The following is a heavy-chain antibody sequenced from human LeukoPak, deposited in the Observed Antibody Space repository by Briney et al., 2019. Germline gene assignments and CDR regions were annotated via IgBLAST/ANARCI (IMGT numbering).Heavy chain of an antibody. V-gene: IGHV3-23*01. CDR2: VSGADGTT. D-gene: IGHD2-2*01. CDR3: AKGPCSSTSCYGSSSDP. J-gene: IGHJ5*02. Sequence: GGSLRLSCAASGFTFSAYGMSWVRQSPRKGLEWVSGVSGADGTTYYADSVKGRFTISRDNSKSTLYLQMNSLRAEDTALYYCAKGPCSSTSCYGSSSDPWGQGTLVTVSS. CDR1: GFTFSAYG.